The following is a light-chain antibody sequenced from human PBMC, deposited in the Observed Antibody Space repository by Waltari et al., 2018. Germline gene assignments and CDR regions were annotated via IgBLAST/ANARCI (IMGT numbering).Light chain of an antibody. CDR1: QTVRTTY. J-gene: IGKJ4*01. V-gene: IGKV3-20*01. Sequence: EIVLTQSPGTLSLYPGERATLSCRASQTVRTTYLAWYQQKPGQAPTLLIYGASSRATGIPDRFSGSGSGTDFSLTISSLEPEDFAVYYCQQYDISPRTFGGGTKVEIK. CDR3: QQYDISPRT. CDR2: GAS.